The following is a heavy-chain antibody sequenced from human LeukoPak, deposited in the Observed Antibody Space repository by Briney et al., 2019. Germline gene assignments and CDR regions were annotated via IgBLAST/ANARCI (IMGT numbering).Heavy chain of an antibody. CDR2: IYYSGST. Sequence: SETLSLTCTVSGGSISSYYWSWIRQPPGKGLEWIGYIYYSGSTNYNPSLKSRVTISVDTSKNQFSLKLSSVTAADTAVYYCAREERGGYFDYWGQGTLVTVSS. CDR1: GGSISSYY. D-gene: IGHD4-23*01. J-gene: IGHJ4*02. CDR3: AREERGGYFDY. V-gene: IGHV4-59*01.